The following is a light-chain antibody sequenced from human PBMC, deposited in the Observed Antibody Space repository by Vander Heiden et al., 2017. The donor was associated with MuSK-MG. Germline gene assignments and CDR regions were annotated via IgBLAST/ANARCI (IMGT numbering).Light chain of an antibody. CDR2: CVS. CDR1: PSVLYSSHNKNY. V-gene: IGKV4-1*01. J-gene: IGKJ3*01. Sequence: DIVMTQSPDSLDVSLGERATINCKSSPSVLYSSHNKNYLAWYQQKQGQPPTLPIYCVSTRESAVPDRLSPRGSARYITLTISSLQAKDVTVYFFQQYYGTPHTFAPGTRVDIK. CDR3: QQYYGTPHT.